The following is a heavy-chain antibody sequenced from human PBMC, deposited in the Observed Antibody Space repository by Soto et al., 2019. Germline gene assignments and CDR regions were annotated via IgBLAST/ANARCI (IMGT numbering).Heavy chain of an antibody. CDR2: INPSSGNT. D-gene: IGHD3-3*01. V-gene: IGHV1-8*01. CDR1: GYSFTRHD. CDR3: ARAGILVSGVIVFYGIDV. J-gene: IGHJ6*02. Sequence: QVQLVQSGAEVKKPGASVKVSCKASGYSFTRHDINWVRQAPGQGLEWMGWINPSSGNTGYAQRFLGRLTMTTDTSTSTAYMERSGLKSEDTAIYYCARAGILVSGVIVFYGIDVRGQGTTVTVPS.